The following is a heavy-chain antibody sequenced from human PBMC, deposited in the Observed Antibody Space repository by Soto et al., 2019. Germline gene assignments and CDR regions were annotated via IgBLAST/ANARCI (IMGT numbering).Heavy chain of an antibody. Sequence: SXKVSCKASGYTXSDFDIDWLRQASGQGPEWMGWMNAKSGDTFFAQRFQGKFNMTWDTSLRTAYMEVGSLTSDDTAMYYCARGNPFNYAGFDVWGQGTTVTLSS. CDR2: MNAKSGDT. CDR1: GYTXSDFD. V-gene: IGHV1-8*01. CDR3: ARGNPFNYAGFDV. J-gene: IGHJ6*02. D-gene: IGHD3-16*01.